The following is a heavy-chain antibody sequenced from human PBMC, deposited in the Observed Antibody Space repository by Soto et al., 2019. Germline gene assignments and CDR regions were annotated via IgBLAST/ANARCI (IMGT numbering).Heavy chain of an antibody. J-gene: IGHJ4*02. CDR2: INPSGGST. Sequence: ASVKVSCKASGYTFTSYYMHWVRQAPGQGLEWMGIINPSGGSTSYAQKFQGRVTMTRDTSTSTVYMELSSLRSEDTALYYCARAYSSSSRVSDTYYWGQGTLVTVSS. CDR1: GYTFTSYY. V-gene: IGHV1-46*01. D-gene: IGHD6-6*01. CDR3: ARAYSSSSRVSDTYY.